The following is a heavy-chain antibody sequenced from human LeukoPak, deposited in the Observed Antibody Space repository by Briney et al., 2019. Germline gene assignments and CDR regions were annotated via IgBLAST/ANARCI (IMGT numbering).Heavy chain of an antibody. CDR2: ISYDGSNK. J-gene: IGHJ4*02. V-gene: IGHV3-30*18. CDR3: AKATRDNSGCLDY. Sequence: PGGSLRLSCAASGFTFSSYGMHWVRQAPGKGLEWVAVISYDGSNKYYADSVKGRFTISRDNSKNTLDLQMHSLRADDSAVYYCAKATRDNSGCLDYWGQGTLVTVSS. CDR1: GFTFSSYG. D-gene: IGHD6-19*01.